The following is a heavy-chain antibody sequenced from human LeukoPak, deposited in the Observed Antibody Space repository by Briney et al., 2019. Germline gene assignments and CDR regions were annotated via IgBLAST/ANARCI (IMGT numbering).Heavy chain of an antibody. V-gene: IGHV1-46*01. Sequence: ASVKVSCKASGYTFTSYYMHWVRQAPGQGLEWMGIINPSGGSTGYAQKFQGRVTMTRDTSTSTVYMELSSLRSEDTAVYYCARGRWDCSSTSCYYFDYWGQGTLVTVSS. CDR3: ARGRWDCSSTSCYYFDY. CDR2: INPSGGST. CDR1: GYTFTSYY. J-gene: IGHJ4*02. D-gene: IGHD2-2*01.